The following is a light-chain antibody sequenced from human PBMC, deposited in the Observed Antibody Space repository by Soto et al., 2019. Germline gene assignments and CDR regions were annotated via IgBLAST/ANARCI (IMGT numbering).Light chain of an antibody. Sequence: EIVMTQSPATLSVSPGERATLSCRASQSVSSNLAWYQQKPGPAPRLLIYGASTRATGIPARFSGSGSGTEFILTISSLQSEDFAVYYCQQYDNWWTFGQGTRVDIK. CDR2: GAS. CDR3: QQYDNWWT. CDR1: QSVSSN. J-gene: IGKJ1*01. V-gene: IGKV3-15*01.